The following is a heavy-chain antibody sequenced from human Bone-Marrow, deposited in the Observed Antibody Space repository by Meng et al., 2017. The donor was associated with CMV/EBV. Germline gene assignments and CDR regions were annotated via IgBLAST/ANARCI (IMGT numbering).Heavy chain of an antibody. Sequence: GESLKISCAASGSTFSSYEMNWVRQAPGKELEWGSYISSSGRTIYYADSVKGRFSIFRDNAKNSLYLQMNGQYDEDTAVHYCARDTRWYGLDFWGQGTLVTVSS. CDR2: ISSSGRTI. CDR1: GSTFSSYE. D-gene: IGHD4-23*01. CDR3: ARDTRWYGLDF. V-gene: IGHV3-48*03. J-gene: IGHJ4*02.